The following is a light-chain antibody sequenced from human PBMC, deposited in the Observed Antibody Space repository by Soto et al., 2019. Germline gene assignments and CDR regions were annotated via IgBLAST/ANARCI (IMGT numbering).Light chain of an antibody. CDR3: VPYGISGT. CDR1: SSY. CDR2: DAS. V-gene: IGKV3D-11*01. J-gene: IGKJ4*02. Sequence: SSYLAWYQQKPGQAPRLLIYDASNRATGIPAKFSGSGPGTDFTLTSSSLAPEQFAVYKCVPYGISGTCAEGTKVDIK.